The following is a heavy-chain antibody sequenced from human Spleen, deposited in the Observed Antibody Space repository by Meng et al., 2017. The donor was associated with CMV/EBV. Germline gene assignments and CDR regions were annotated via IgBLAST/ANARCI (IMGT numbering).Heavy chain of an antibody. J-gene: IGHJ5*02. CDR3: ARDRGRYCSSTSCYGNWFDP. Sequence: SETLSLTCTVSGGSISSSSYYWGWIRQPPGKGLEWIGSIYYSGSTYYNPSLKSRVTISVDTSKNQFSLNLSSVTAADTAVYYCARDRGRYCSSTSCYGNWFDPWGQGTLVTVSS. V-gene: IGHV4-39*07. D-gene: IGHD2-2*01. CDR1: GGSISSSSYY. CDR2: IYYSGST.